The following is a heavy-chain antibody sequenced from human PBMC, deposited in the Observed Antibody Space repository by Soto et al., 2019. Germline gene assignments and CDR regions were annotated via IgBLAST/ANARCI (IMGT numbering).Heavy chain of an antibody. CDR2: IYPGDSNT. D-gene: IGHD1-7*01. CDR3: ARLGRVNFLEF. J-gene: IGHJ4*02. V-gene: IGHV5-51*01. CDR1: GYRFPDFW. Sequence: GESLKISCKTSGYRFPDFWIGWVRQMPGKGLEWMGIIYPGDSNTRYSPSFQGQVTISADTSVNTAYLEWNILKASDTAMYYCARLGRVNFLEFWGQGTLVTASS.